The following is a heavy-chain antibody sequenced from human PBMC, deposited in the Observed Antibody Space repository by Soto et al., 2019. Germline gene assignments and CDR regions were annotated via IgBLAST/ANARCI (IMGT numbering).Heavy chain of an antibody. V-gene: IGHV4-59*01. CDR1: GGSMVAYY. Sequence: PSETLSLTCTVSGGSMVAYYWSWMRQPPGKGLQWIGYTYYSGSTTYNPSLKSRVTISVGSSKNQFSLKLDSVTPADTAVYYCARVRGTAGKRYFDYWGPGTLVTVSS. D-gene: IGHD6-13*01. CDR3: ARVRGTAGKRYFDY. J-gene: IGHJ4*02. CDR2: TYYSGST.